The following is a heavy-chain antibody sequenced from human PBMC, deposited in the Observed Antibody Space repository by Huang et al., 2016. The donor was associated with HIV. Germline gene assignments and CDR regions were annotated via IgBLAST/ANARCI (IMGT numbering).Heavy chain of an antibody. V-gene: IGHV3-30*14. CDR1: GFTFRDHP. CDR2: ISFDGRNK. J-gene: IGHJ4*02. Sequence: QVQLVESGGGVVQPGRSLRLSCAVSGFTFRDHPMHWVRQAPGKVLECVAVISFDGRNKLYADFVRGRFTIARDNSKNILYLQLNSLTPADTSIYYCARDTTTVAGLDFWGQGALVTVSS. CDR3: ARDTTTVAGLDF. D-gene: IGHD6-19*01.